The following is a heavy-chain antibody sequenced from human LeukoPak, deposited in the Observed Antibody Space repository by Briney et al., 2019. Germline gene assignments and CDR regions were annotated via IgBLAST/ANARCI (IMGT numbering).Heavy chain of an antibody. V-gene: IGHV4-59*12. D-gene: IGHD6-13*01. Sequence: SETLSLTCAVYGGSFSGYYWSWIRQPPGKGLEWIGYIYYSGSTNYNPSLKSRVTISVDTSKNQFSLKLSSVTAADTAVYYCARGGRIAAAGTFRYYYYYMDVWGKGTTVTVSS. CDR2: IYYSGST. CDR3: ARGGRIAAAGTFRYYYYYMDV. CDR1: GGSFSGYY. J-gene: IGHJ6*03.